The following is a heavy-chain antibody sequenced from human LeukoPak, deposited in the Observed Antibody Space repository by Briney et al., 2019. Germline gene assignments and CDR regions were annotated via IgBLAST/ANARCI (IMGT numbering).Heavy chain of an antibody. CDR1: GGSISSGGYY. Sequence: PSQTLSLACAVSGGSISSGGYYWSWIRQPPGKGLEWIGYIYYSGSTNYNPSLKSRVTISVDTSKNQFSLKLSSVTAADTAVYYCARGAVTPHGVWGKGTTVTVSS. CDR3: ARGAVTPHGV. V-gene: IGHV4-61*08. J-gene: IGHJ6*04. CDR2: IYYSGST. D-gene: IGHD4-11*01.